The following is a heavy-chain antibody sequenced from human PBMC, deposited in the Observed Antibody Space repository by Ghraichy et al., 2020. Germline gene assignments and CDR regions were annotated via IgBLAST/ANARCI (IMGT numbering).Heavy chain of an antibody. CDR3: ARSGDCTNGVSPCRTLSNWFDP. CDR1: GGTFSSYA. V-gene: IGHV1-69*13. Sequence: SVKVSCKASGGTFSSYAISWVRQAPGQGLEWMGGIIPIFGTANYAQKFQGRVTITADESTSTAYMELSSLRSEDTAVYYCARSGDCTNGVSPCRTLSNWFDPWGQGTLVTVSS. D-gene: IGHD2-8*01. CDR2: IIPIFGTA. J-gene: IGHJ5*02.